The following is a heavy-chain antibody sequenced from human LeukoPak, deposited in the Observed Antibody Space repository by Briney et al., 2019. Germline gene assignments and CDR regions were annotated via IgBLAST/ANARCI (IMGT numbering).Heavy chain of an antibody. D-gene: IGHD2-2*01. V-gene: IGHV3-9*01. Sequence: GGSLRLSCAASGFTFDDYAMHWVRQAPGKGLEWVSGISWHSENVGYADSVKGRFTISRDNAKNSLYLQMNSLRAEDTAVYYCAREYCSSTSCYFLYYYYYGMDVWGQGTTVTVSS. CDR1: GFTFDDYA. CDR2: ISWHSENV. CDR3: AREYCSSTSCYFLYYYYYGMDV. J-gene: IGHJ6*02.